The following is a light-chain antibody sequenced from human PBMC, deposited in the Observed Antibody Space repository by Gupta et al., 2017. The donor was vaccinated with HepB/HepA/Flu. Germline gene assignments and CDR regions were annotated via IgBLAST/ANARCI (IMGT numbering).Light chain of an antibody. Sequence: SSVLTQPPSVSVAPGKTARITCGGNNIGSKSVHWYQQKPGQATVLVVYDDSDRTSGIPERFSGSNSGNTATLTISRVEAGDEADYYCKVWDSSSDFYVFGTGTKVTVL. CDR2: DDS. V-gene: IGLV3-21*03. J-gene: IGLJ1*01. CDR1: NIGSKS. CDR3: KVWDSSSDFYV.